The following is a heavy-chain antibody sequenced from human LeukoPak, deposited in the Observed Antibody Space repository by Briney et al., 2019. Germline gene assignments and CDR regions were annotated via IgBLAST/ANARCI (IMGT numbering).Heavy chain of an antibody. V-gene: IGHV3-21*01. CDR3: ARVTPSCSSTSCYLYYYGMDV. CDR1: GFTFSSYS. Sequence: PGGSLRLSCAAPGFTFSSYSMNWVRQAPGKGLEWVSSISSSSSYIYYADSVKGRFTISRDNAKNSLYLQMNSLRAEDTAVYYCARVTPSCSSTSCYLYYYGMDVWGQGTTVTVSS. D-gene: IGHD2-2*01. J-gene: IGHJ6*02. CDR2: ISSSSSYI.